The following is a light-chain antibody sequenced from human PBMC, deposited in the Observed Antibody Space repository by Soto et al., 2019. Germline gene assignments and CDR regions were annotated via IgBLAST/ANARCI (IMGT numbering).Light chain of an antibody. CDR2: DAS. V-gene: IGKV3-11*01. CDR1: RSVSSY. CDR3: QQRSNWPRT. J-gene: IGKJ5*01. Sequence: EIVLTQSPATLSLSPGESATLSCRATRSVSSYLAWYQQKPGQAPRLLIYDASSRPTDIPARFSGSGSGTDFTLTISSLEPEDFALYYCQQRSNWPRTFGQGTRLEIK.